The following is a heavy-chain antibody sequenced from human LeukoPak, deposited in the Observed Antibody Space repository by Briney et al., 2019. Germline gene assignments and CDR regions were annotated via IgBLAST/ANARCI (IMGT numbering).Heavy chain of an antibody. D-gene: IGHD3-22*01. CDR3: SGSADADGSGNYYDY. V-gene: IGHV3-74*01. CDR1: GFTFSSYC. CDR2: ISDGGRTT. Sequence: GRSLCPSCAASGFTFSSYCMDWVRPAPGKGLGWVSRISDGGRTTTHADSVKGRSSLSRDHAKKTLYLQMTGLIAEDPAVYDRSGSADADGSGNYYDYWGQGTLVTVSS. J-gene: IGHJ4*02.